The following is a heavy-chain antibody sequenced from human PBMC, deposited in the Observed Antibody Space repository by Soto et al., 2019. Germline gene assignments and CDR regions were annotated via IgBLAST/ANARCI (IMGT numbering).Heavy chain of an antibody. V-gene: IGHV4-59*02. D-gene: IGHD3-10*02. CDR1: GGSVSSYY. Sequence: SETLSLTCTVSGGSVSSYYWSWIRQPPGKGLEWVGYIHHSGNTYFNPSLKSRVTISVDRSKNQLSLKLTSVTAADTAVYYCARTRLFGSFDPWGQGTLVTVSS. CDR2: IHHSGNT. CDR3: ARTRLFGSFDP. J-gene: IGHJ5*02.